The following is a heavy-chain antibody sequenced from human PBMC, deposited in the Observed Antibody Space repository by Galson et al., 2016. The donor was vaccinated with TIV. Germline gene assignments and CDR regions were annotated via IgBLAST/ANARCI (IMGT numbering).Heavy chain of an antibody. Sequence: SVKVSCKASGYTFTTYYIHWVRQAPGQGLEWMGVIDPCGGGTTYAQKFQARVTMTRDTSKSTDYMGLSSLKSEDTAVYYCTRDLGRRREYWGQGTLVTVSA. CDR2: IDPCGGGT. V-gene: IGHV1-46*01. CDR1: GYTFTTYY. CDR3: TRDLGRRREY. J-gene: IGHJ4*02. D-gene: IGHD1-26*01.